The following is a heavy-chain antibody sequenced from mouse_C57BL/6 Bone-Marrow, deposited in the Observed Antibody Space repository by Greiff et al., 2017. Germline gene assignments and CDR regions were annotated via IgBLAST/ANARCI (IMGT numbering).Heavy chain of an antibody. CDR3: ARRTVYYGSSYWYFDV. CDR1: GYTFTSYW. Sequence: QVQLQQPGAELVRPGSSVKLSCKASGYTFTSYWMHWVKQRPIQGLEWIGNIDPSDSETHYNQKFKDKATLTVDKSSSTAYMQLSSLTSEDSAVYYWARRTVYYGSSYWYFDVWGTGTTVTVSS. V-gene: IGHV1-52*01. D-gene: IGHD1-1*01. CDR2: IDPSDSET. J-gene: IGHJ1*03.